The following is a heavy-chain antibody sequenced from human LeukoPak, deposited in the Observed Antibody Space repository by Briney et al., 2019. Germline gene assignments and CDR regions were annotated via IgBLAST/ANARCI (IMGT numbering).Heavy chain of an antibody. CDR2: IYSGGST. Sequence: GGSLRLSCAASGFTVSSNYMSWVRQAPGKGLEWVSVIYSGGSTYYADSVKGRFTISRDNAKNSLYLQMNSLRAEDTAVYYCARDRGEGLIDYWGQGTLVTVSS. V-gene: IGHV3-66*01. CDR3: ARDRGEGLIDY. D-gene: IGHD3-10*01. J-gene: IGHJ4*02. CDR1: GFTVSSNY.